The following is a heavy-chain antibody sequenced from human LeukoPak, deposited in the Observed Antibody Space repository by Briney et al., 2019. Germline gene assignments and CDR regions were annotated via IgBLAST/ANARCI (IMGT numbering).Heavy chain of an antibody. Sequence: SETLSLSCSVSGDSINDTNYYWGWIRQPPGKGLEWIANIFYRGSSYYNPSLKSRVTISVDTSKNQFSLTLTSLTAADTAIYYCVRVATILGVLKWGQGTLVTVSS. J-gene: IGHJ4*02. V-gene: IGHV4-39*01. CDR3: VRVATILGVLK. CDR1: GDSINDTNYY. D-gene: IGHD5-12*01. CDR2: IFYRGSS.